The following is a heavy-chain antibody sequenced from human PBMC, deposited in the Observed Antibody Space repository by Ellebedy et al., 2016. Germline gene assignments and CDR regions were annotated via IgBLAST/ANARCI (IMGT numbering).Heavy chain of an antibody. J-gene: IGHJ4*02. V-gene: IGHV3-23*01. CDR3: AKSVYIVVVPAAISP. Sequence: GGSLRLXCAASGFTFSSYAMSWVRQAPGKGLEWVSAISGSGGSTYYADSVKGRFTISRDNSKNTLYLQMNSLRAEDTAVYYCAKSVYIVVVPAAISPWGQGTLVTVSS. CDR1: GFTFSSYA. CDR2: ISGSGGST. D-gene: IGHD2-2*01.